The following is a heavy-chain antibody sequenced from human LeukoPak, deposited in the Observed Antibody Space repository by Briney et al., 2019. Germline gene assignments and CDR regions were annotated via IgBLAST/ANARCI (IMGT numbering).Heavy chain of an antibody. Sequence: SETLSLTCTVSGYSISSGYYWGWIRQPPGQGLEWIGRIYHSGSTYYNPSLKSRVTISVDTSKNQFSLKLSSVTAADTAVYYCARGEYYYGSGSWGQGTLVTVSS. D-gene: IGHD3-10*01. J-gene: IGHJ4*02. V-gene: IGHV4-38-2*02. CDR3: ARGEYYYGSGS. CDR1: GYSISSGYY. CDR2: IYHSGST.